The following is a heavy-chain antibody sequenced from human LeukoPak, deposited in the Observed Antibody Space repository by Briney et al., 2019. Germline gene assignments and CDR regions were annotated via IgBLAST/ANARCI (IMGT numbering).Heavy chain of an antibody. J-gene: IGHJ4*02. CDR1: GGSISSYY. CDR3: ARSTNRLDS. CDR2: MYNGGTTI. D-gene: IGHD1-14*01. Sequence: PSETLSLTCTVSGGSISSYYWSWIRQPPGKGLEWIGRMYNGGTTINYSPSLKSRVTISVDTSKNQFSLNVTSVTAADTAVYYCARSTNRLDSWGQGTLVTVSS. V-gene: IGHV4-59*08.